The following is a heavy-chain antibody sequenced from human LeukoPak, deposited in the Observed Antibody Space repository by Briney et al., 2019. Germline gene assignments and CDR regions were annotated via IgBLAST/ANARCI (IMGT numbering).Heavy chain of an antibody. Sequence: GGSLRLSCAASGFTFSSYAMSWVRQAPGKGLEWVSAISGSGGSTYYADSVKDRFTISRDNSKNTLYLQMNSLRAEDTAVYYCAKDLGVVGYYDSSGYGTWGQGTLVTVSS. V-gene: IGHV3-23*01. D-gene: IGHD3-22*01. CDR3: AKDLGVVGYYDSSGYGT. CDR1: GFTFSSYA. J-gene: IGHJ5*02. CDR2: ISGSGGST.